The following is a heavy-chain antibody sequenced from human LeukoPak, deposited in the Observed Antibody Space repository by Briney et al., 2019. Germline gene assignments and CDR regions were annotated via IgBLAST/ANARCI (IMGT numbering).Heavy chain of an antibody. V-gene: IGHV4-38-2*01. CDR1: RYSISSDYY. CDR2: IYHSGNT. Sequence: PSETLSLTCDVSRYSISSDYYWGWIRQPPGKGLEWIGNIYHSGNTHYSPSLKSRVTISVDKSKNQFSLELRSVTAADTAVFYCARKRDGGWFDPWGQGTLVIVSS. J-gene: IGHJ5*02. CDR3: ARKRDGGWFDP. D-gene: IGHD5-24*01.